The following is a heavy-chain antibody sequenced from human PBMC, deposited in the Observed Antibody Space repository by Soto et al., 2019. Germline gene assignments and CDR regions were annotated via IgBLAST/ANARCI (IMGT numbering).Heavy chain of an antibody. CDR1: SGSIRDTIYY. Sequence: SEALSLTCTVSSGSIRDTIYYWGWIRQPPGKWLERIGSIHYSGSTHYNPSLKSRVTISVDRSKSQFSLNLTSVTPADTSAYYCARHMRAVAAPLAYWGEGTVVT. D-gene: IGHD2-15*01. CDR2: IHYSGST. CDR3: ARHMRAVAAPLAY. V-gene: IGHV4-39*01. J-gene: IGHJ4*02.